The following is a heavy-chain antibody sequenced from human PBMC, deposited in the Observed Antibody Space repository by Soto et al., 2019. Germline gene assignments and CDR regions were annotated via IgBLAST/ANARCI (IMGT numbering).Heavy chain of an antibody. Sequence: GSLRLSCAASGFTFSSYGMHWVRQAPGKGLEWVAVISYDGSNKYYADSVKGRFTISRDNSKNTLYLQMNSLRAEDTAVYYCAKAHAWIPPLFDYWGQGTLVTVSS. CDR3: AKAHAWIPPLFDY. CDR1: GFTFSSYG. CDR2: ISYDGSNK. D-gene: IGHD5-18*01. V-gene: IGHV3-30*18. J-gene: IGHJ4*02.